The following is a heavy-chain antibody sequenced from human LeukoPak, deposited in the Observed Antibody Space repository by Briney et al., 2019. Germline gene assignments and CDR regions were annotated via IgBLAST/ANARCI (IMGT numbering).Heavy chain of an antibody. CDR3: AKDSNYYDSNGYYRDFDY. CDR2: ISGSGGST. J-gene: IGHJ4*02. CDR1: GFTFSSYA. D-gene: IGHD3-22*01. Sequence: GGSLRLFCAASGFTFSSYAMSWVRQAPGKGLEWVSAISGSGGSTYCADSVKGRFTISRDNSKNTLYLQMNSLRAEDTAVYYCAKDSNYYDSNGYYRDFDYWGQGTLVAVSS. V-gene: IGHV3-23*01.